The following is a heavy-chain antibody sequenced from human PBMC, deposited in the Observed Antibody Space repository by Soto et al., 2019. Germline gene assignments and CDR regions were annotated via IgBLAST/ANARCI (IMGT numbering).Heavy chain of an antibody. CDR1: GYTFYTYG. V-gene: IGHV1-18*01. Sequence: QVQLVQSGAEVKIPGASVKVSCKASGYTFYTYGMGWVRLAPGQGLEWMGWVSAYNGYTEYAQKLQGRVTMTTDTSTSTAYMELRSLRSDDTAVYYCARSGDGNWFEPWGQGTLVTVSS. CDR3: ARSGDGNWFEP. J-gene: IGHJ5*02. D-gene: IGHD1-26*01. CDR2: VSAYNGYT.